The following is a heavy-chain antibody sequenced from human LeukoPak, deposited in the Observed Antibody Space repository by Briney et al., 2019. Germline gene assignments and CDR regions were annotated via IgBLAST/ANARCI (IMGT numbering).Heavy chain of an antibody. J-gene: IGHJ4*02. CDR3: ARGPPNDYGDPSFDY. V-gene: IGHV3-30-3*01. D-gene: IGHD4-17*01. CDR1: GLTFNNFA. Sequence: GGSLRLSCAASGLTFNNFAMHWVRQAPGKGLEWVALISFDGTNTNYADFVKGRFTISRDISKNTVYLQMNSLRSEDTAVYYCARGPPNDYGDPSFDYWGQGTLVTVSS. CDR2: ISFDGTNT.